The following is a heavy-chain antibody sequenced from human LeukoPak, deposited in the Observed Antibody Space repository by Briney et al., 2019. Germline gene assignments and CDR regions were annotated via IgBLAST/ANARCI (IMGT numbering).Heavy chain of an antibody. J-gene: IGHJ6*02. D-gene: IGHD2-21*02. CDR2: ISYDGSNK. V-gene: IGHV3-30*03. CDR1: GFTFSSYS. Sequence: GGSLRLSCAASGFTFSSYSMNWVRQAPGKGLEWVAVISYDGSNKYYADSVKGRFTISRDNSKNTLYLQMNSLRAEDTAVYYCAREGGPHIVVVTAPYYYYGMDVWGQGTTVTVSS. CDR3: AREGGPHIVVVTAPYYYYGMDV.